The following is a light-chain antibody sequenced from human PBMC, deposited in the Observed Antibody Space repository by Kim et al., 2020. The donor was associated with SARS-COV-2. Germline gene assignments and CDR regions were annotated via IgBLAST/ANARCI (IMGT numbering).Light chain of an antibody. CDR2: GKN. J-gene: IGLJ2*01. CDR1: SLRKYY. V-gene: IGLV3-19*01. Sequence: SSELTQDPTLSVALGQTVRITCQGDSLRKYYGSRYQLKPGQAPILVISGKNDRPSGVPDRFSASSSGNTASLTITGAQAEDEADYYFSSRDPSGAVLFCAGAQLTVL. CDR3: SSRDPSGAVL.